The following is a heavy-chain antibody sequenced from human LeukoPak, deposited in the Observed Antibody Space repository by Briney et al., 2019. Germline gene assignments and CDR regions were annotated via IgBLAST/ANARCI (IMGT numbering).Heavy chain of an antibody. CDR3: ARDRNYGDYAFIFDY. V-gene: IGHV3-30-3*01. J-gene: IGHJ4*02. D-gene: IGHD4-17*01. CDR2: ISYDGSNK. Sequence: GGSLRLSCAASGFTFSSYAMHWVRQAPGKGLEWVAVISYDGSNKYYADSVKGRFTISRDNSKNTLYLQMNSLRAEDTAVYYCARDRNYGDYAFIFDYWGQGTLVTVSS. CDR1: GFTFSSYA.